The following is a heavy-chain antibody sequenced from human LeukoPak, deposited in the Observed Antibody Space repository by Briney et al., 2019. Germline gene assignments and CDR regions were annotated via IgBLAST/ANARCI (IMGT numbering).Heavy chain of an antibody. V-gene: IGHV3-30*04. CDR1: GFTFSSYA. CDR2: ISYDGSNK. CDR3: AREGRYFDY. J-gene: IGHJ4*02. Sequence: PGGSLRLSCAASGFTFSSYAMHWVRQAPGKGLEWVAVISYDGSNKYYADSVKGRFTISRDNSKNTLYLQMNSLRAEDTTVYYCAREGRYFDYWGQGTLVTVSS.